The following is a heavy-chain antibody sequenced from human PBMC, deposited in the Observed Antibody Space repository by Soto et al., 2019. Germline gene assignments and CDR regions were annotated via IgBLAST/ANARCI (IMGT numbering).Heavy chain of an antibody. Sequence: LRLSCAASGFTFSSYAMSWVRQAPGKGLEWVSAISGSGGSKYYADSVKGRFTISRDNSKNTLYLQMNSLRAEDTAVYYCAKDLGQYYYDSSGYYDYWGQGTLVTSPQ. CDR1: GFTFSSYA. D-gene: IGHD3-22*01. CDR2: ISGSGGSK. J-gene: IGHJ4*02. CDR3: AKDLGQYYYDSSGYYDY. V-gene: IGHV3-23*01.